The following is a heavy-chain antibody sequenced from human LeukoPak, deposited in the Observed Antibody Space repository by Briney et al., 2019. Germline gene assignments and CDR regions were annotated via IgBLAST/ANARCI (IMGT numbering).Heavy chain of an antibody. Sequence: GASVKVSCKASGGTFSSYAISWVRQAPGQGLEWMGGIIPIFGTANYAQKFQGRVTITTDESTSTAYMELSSLRSEDTAVYYCAREYYDSSGYYHRGFDPWGQGTLVTVSS. CDR1: GGTFSSYA. D-gene: IGHD3-22*01. J-gene: IGHJ5*02. CDR3: AREYYDSSGYYHRGFDP. CDR2: IIPIFGTA. V-gene: IGHV1-69*05.